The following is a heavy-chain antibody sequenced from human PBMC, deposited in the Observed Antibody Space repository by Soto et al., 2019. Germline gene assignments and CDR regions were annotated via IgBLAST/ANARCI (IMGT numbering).Heavy chain of an antibody. CDR3: ARVGRWATVPKWRRLGERGFDY. CDR1: SGSISSSNW. Sequence: QVQLQESGPGLVKPSGTLSLTCAVSSGSISSSNWWSWVRQPPGKGLEWIGEIYHSGSTNYNPSLKSRVTISVDKSKNQFSLKLSSVTAADTAVYYCARVGRWATVPKWRRLGERGFDYWGQGTLVTVSS. CDR2: IYHSGST. J-gene: IGHJ4*02. V-gene: IGHV4-4*02. D-gene: IGHD4-4*01.